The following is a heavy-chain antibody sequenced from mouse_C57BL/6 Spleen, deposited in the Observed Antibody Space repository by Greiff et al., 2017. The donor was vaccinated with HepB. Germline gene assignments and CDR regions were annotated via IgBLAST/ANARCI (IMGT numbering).Heavy chain of an antibody. CDR1: GFSFNTYA. J-gene: IGHJ3*01. V-gene: IGHV10-1*01. CDR2: IRSKSNNYAT. Sequence: EVKLMESGGGLVQPKGSLKLSCAASGFSFNTYAMNWVRQAPGKGLEWVARIRSKSNNYATYYADSVKDRFTISRDDSESMLYLQMNNLKTEDTAMYYCVGERAWVAYWGQGTLVTVSA. CDR3: VGERAWVAY.